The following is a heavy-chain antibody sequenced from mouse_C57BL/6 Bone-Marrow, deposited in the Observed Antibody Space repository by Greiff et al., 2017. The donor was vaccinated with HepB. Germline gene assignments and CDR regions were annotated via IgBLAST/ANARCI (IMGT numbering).Heavy chain of an antibody. D-gene: IGHD2-9*01. CDR3: ASFYGYDYAMDY. CDR2: INPSHGGT. V-gene: IGHV1-53*01. Sequence: QVQLQQPGTELVKPGASVKLSCKASGYTFPSYWMPWVKQRPGQGLEWIGNINPSHGGTNSNEKFKSKATLNVDKSSSTAYMQLSSLTSEDSAVYYCASFYGYDYAMDYWGQGTSVTVSS. J-gene: IGHJ4*01. CDR1: GYTFPSYW.